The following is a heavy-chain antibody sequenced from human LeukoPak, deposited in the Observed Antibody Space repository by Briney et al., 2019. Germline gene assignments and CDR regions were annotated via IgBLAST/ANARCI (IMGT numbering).Heavy chain of an antibody. CDR2: IGPSDSYT. V-gene: IGHV5-10-1*01. CDR1: GYSFTSYW. J-gene: IGHJ5*02. Sequence: KLGESLKISCKGSGYSFTSYWISWVRQMPGKGLEWMGRIGPSDSYTNYSPSFQGHVTISADKSISTAYLQWSSLKASDTAMYYCARHAHSSGWWIDNWFDPWGQGTLVTVSS. CDR3: ARHAHSSGWWIDNWFDP. D-gene: IGHD6-19*01.